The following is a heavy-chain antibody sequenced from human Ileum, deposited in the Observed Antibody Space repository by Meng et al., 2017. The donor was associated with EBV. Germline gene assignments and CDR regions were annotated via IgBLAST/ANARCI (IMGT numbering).Heavy chain of an antibody. V-gene: IGHV4-4*02. CDR1: GDSISSNNW. CDR2: IHHSGTT. Sequence: QVQLQESGPGLVKPSGTLSLTCAVSGDSISSNNWWSWVRQSPGKGLEWIAEIHHSGTTTYNPSLKSRVTISVDKSENHFSLKLTSVTAADTAVYYCARGSDYVWGTWGQGTLVTVSS. D-gene: IGHD3-16*01. J-gene: IGHJ5*02. CDR3: ARGSDYVWGT.